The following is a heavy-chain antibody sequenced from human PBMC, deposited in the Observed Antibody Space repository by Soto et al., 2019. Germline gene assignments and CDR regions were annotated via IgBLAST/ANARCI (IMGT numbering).Heavy chain of an antibody. D-gene: IGHD6-19*01. V-gene: IGHV1-18*01. CDR2: ISAYNGNT. J-gene: IGHJ4*02. CDR3: ARDGDSSGWYPFDY. Sequence: QVQLVQSGAEVKKPGASVKVSCKASGYTFTSYGISWVRQAPGQGLEWMGWISAYNGNTNYAPKFECRGTMSADTSSSTAYMELRSLRSDDTAVYYCARDGDSSGWYPFDYWGQGTLVTVSS. CDR1: GYTFTSYG.